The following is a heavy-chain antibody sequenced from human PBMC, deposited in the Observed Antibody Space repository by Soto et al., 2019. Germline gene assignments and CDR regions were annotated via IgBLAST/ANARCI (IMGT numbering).Heavy chain of an antibody. CDR2: IIPIFGKA. V-gene: IGHV1-69*01. CDR1: GGTFSNYP. J-gene: IGHJ6*02. Sequence: QVQLVQSGAEVKKPGSSVKVSCKASGGTFSNYPITWVRRAPGQGLEWLGGIIPIFGKADYTQKFQGRVTTTADDPTSTANMEISSLRSEDTAVYYCGSGGEYYDENLPHYYFFGMHVWGPGTTVTVSS. CDR3: GSGGEYYDENLPHYYFFGMHV. D-gene: IGHD3-16*01.